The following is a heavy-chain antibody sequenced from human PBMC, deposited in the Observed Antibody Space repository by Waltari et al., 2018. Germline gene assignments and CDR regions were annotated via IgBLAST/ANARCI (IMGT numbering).Heavy chain of an antibody. D-gene: IGHD6-13*01. CDR1: GGSIGIYF. J-gene: IGHJ5*02. V-gene: IGHV4-4*07. CDR3: ARIIGTNWFDP. Sequence: QMQLQESGPGLVKPSETLSLTCTVSGGSIGIYFWAWIRQPAGKGLEYIGRIHSSGTTSFNPSLRSRVSMSVDTSANQFSLKLTSLTAAATAVYYCARIIGTNWFDPWAQGTLVTVSS. CDR2: IHSSGTT.